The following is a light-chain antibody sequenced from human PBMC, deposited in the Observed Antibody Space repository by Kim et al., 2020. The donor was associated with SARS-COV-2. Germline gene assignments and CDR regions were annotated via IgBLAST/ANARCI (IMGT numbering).Light chain of an antibody. CDR1: PTNIGSNA. CDR3: AAWDDSLSGPV. J-gene: IGLJ2*01. CDR2: GNS. Sequence: GQRFTIVCSGSPTNIGSNAVSWYQQLPGTAPKLLIYGNSQRPSGVPGRFSGSKSATSASLAISGLQPEDEADYYCAAWDDSLSGPVFGGGTQLTVL. V-gene: IGLV1-44*01.